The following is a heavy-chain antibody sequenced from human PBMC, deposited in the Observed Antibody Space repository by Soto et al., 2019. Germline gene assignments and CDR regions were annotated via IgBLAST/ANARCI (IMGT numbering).Heavy chain of an antibody. CDR3: ATLPRTIERTPAAIWSFDS. J-gene: IGHJ4*02. CDR2: LDAEDGET. D-gene: IGHD2-2*01. Sequence: ASVKVSCKVSGYSLSDLSIHWVRQAPGKGLEWMGGLDAEDGETIYAQKLQGRGTMTEETSTDTAYMELSSLTSEDTAMYYCATLPRTIERTPAAIWSFDSWGQGTLVTVSS. CDR1: GYSLSDLS. V-gene: IGHV1-24*01.